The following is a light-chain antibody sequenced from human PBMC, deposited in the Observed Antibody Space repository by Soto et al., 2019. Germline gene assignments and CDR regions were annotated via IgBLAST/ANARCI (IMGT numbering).Light chain of an antibody. CDR1: QNIGKY. V-gene: IGKV1-39*01. CDR2: GGS. J-gene: IGKJ2*01. Sequence: DIQMTQSPSPLSASVGDRVTISCRATQNIGKYLNWYQQQPGQDPTLLLYGGSSLQNGVPSRFTGAGDGTNFTLVITGLQPGDFATYYCQQNYRSPYTFAQGTKVEMK. CDR3: QQNYRSPYT.